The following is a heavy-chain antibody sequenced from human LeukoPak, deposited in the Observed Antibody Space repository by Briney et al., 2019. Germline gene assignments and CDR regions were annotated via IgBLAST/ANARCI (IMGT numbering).Heavy chain of an antibody. D-gene: IGHD4-11*01. Sequence: SGASLRLSCAASEFTFNSYSMNWVRQAPGKGLEWVSSTSSSTTYIYYADSVKGRFTISRDNAKNSLYLQMNSLRAEDTAVYYCARDGSTVTNYYFDYWGQGTLVTVSS. V-gene: IGHV3-21*01. J-gene: IGHJ4*02. CDR2: TSSSTTYI. CDR1: EFTFNSYS. CDR3: ARDGSTVTNYYFDY.